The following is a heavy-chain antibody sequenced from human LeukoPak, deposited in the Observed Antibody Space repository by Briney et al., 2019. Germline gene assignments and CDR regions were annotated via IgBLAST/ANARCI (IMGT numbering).Heavy chain of an antibody. CDR1: GFTVSSNY. CDR3: ARDRRYYDSSGYYFHWYFDL. CDR2: IYSGVST. J-gene: IGHJ2*01. Sequence: GGSLRLSCAASGFTVSSNYMSWVRQAPGKGLEWVSVIYSGVSTYYADSVKSRFTISRDNSKNTLYLQMNSLRAEDTALYYCARDRRYYDSSGYYFHWYFDLWGRGTLVTVSS. D-gene: IGHD3-22*01. V-gene: IGHV3-53*01.